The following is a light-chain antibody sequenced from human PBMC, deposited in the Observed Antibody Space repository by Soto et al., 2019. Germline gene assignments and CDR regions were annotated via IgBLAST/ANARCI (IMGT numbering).Light chain of an antibody. Sequence: QSALTQPPSASGSPGQSVTLSCTGTSSDVGGYNYVSWYQQHPGKAPKLMIYEVSKRPSGVPDRFSGSKSGNTASLTVSGLQAEDEADYYCSSYAGSTYDVFGTGTKVTVL. CDR1: SSDVGGYNY. J-gene: IGLJ1*01. CDR3: SSYAGSTYDV. CDR2: EVS. V-gene: IGLV2-8*01.